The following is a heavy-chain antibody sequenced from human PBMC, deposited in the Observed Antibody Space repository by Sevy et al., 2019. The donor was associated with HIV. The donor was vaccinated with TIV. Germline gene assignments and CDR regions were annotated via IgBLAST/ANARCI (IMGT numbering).Heavy chain of an antibody. CDR1: GGSISSHY. J-gene: IGHJ4*02. D-gene: IGHD4-17*01. CDR2: IFASGST. V-gene: IGHV4-4*07. Sequence: SETLSLTCTVSGGSISSHYWSWIRQPAGKGLEWFGRIFASGSTNYNPSLKSRVSMSIDTSKKQFSLKLTSVTAADTAVYYCARVHGDYTYFDYWGQGPLVTVSS. CDR3: ARVHGDYTYFDY.